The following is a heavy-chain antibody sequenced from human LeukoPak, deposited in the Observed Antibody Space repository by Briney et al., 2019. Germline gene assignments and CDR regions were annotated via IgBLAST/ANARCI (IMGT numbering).Heavy chain of an antibody. D-gene: IGHD2-15*01. V-gene: IGHV1-69*05. CDR2: IIPIFGTA. CDR3: ASYSGGSFNFDY. Sequence: SVKASCKASGGTFSSYAISWVRQAPGQGLEWMGGIIPIFGTANYAQKFQGRVTITTDESTSTAYMELSSLRSEDTAVYYCASYSGGSFNFDYWGQGTLVTVSS. J-gene: IGHJ4*02. CDR1: GGTFSSYA.